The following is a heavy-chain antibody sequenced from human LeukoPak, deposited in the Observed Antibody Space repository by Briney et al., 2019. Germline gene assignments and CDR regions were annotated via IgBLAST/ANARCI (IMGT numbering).Heavy chain of an antibody. Sequence: VASVKVSCKASGYTFTSYYMHWVRQAPGQGLEWMGLINPTGGSTGYAQKFQGRATMTRDMSTSTDYMELSSLRSEDTAIYYCARDNSVGDNAWWFDPWGQGTLVTVSS. CDR2: INPTGGST. CDR3: ARDNSVGDNAWWFDP. CDR1: GYTFTSYY. D-gene: IGHD1-26*01. J-gene: IGHJ5*02. V-gene: IGHV1-46*01.